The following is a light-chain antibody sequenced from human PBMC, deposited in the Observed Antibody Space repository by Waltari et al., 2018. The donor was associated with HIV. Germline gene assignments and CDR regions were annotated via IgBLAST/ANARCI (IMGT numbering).Light chain of an antibody. J-gene: IGLJ3*02. CDR2: RDN. V-gene: IGLV1-47*01. CDR3: AAWDDILSGWV. CDR1: SANIGNT. Sequence: QSVLTQPPSASGTPGQRVTISCSGSSANIGNTVYWYQQLPGTAPKVLIYRDNQRPSGGPDRFSGSRSGTSASLDVSGLRSEDEATYFCAAWDDILSGWVFGGGTKLTVL.